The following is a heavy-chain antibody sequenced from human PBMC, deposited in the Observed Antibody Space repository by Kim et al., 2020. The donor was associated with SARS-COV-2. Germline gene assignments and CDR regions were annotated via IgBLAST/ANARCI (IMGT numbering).Heavy chain of an antibody. J-gene: IGHJ6*04. Sequence: GGSLRLSCAASGFTFSNAWMSWVRQAPGKGLEWVGRIKSKTDGGTTDYAAPVKGRFTISRDDSKNTLYLQMNSLKTEDTAVYYCTTLLRYFDWLAVKYYYYGMDVWGKGTPVTASS. CDR1: GFTFSNAW. CDR3: TTLLRYFDWLAVKYYYYGMDV. V-gene: IGHV3-15*01. CDR2: IKSKTDGGTT. D-gene: IGHD3-9*01.